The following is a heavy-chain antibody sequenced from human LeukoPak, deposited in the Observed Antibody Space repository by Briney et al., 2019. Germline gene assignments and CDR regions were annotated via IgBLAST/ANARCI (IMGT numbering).Heavy chain of an antibody. CDR1: GFTFSSYA. CDR2: ISYDGSNK. Sequence: GRSLRLSCAASGFTFSSYAMHWVRQAPGEGLEWVAVISYDGSNKYYADSVKGRFTISRDNSKNTLYLQMNSLRAEDTAVYYCARDREYSSFFDPWGQGTLVTVSS. D-gene: IGHD6-6*01. V-gene: IGHV3-30-3*01. CDR3: ARDREYSSFFDP. J-gene: IGHJ5*02.